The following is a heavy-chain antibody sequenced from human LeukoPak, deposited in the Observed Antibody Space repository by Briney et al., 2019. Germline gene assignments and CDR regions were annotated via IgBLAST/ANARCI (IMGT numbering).Heavy chain of an antibody. CDR1: GYTFIAYG. J-gene: IGHJ5*02. CDR2: INPNSGGT. D-gene: IGHD2-2*01. CDR3: ARDEDTVVVPAADNWFDP. Sequence: ASVKVSCKTSGYTFIAYGVSWLRQAPGQGLEWMGWINPNSGGTNYAQKFQGRVTMTRDTSISTAYMELSRLRSDDTAVYYCARDEDTVVVPAADNWFDPWGQGTLVTVSS. V-gene: IGHV1-2*02.